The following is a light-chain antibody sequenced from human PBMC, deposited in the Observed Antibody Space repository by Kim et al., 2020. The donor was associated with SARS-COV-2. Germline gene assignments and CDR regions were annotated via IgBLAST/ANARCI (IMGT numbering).Light chain of an antibody. CDR3: QKYNSAPWT. CDR2: GAS. J-gene: IGKJ1*01. Sequence: DIQMAQSPSSLSASVGDRVTITCRASQRISNSLAWYRQKPGKVPMLLIYGASTLRSGVPSRFRGSGSGTDFTLTISSLQPEDAATYYGQKYNSAPWTFGQGTKVDIK. V-gene: IGKV1-27*01. CDR1: QRISNS.